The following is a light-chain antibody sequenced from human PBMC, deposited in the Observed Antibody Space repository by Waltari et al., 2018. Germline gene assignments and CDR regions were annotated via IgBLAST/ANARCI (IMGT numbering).Light chain of an antibody. Sequence: QSALTQPPSASGSPGQSVTISCTGTSSDVGGYNFVSWYQQHPGKAPKLMIYEVSGGPSGVPVRFSGSKAGKPASLTVSGLQTEDESDYYCSSYAGSMTLVFGGGTKLTVL. CDR1: SSDVGGYNF. CDR2: EVS. CDR3: SSYAGSMTLV. J-gene: IGLJ2*01. V-gene: IGLV2-8*01.